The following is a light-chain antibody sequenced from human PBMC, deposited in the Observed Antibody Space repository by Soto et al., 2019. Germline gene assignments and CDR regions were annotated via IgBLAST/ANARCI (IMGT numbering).Light chain of an antibody. CDR2: GAS. V-gene: IGKV3-15*01. CDR1: ESVSTY. Sequence: ETVMTQSPATLSVSPGERVTLSCRASESVSTYLAWYQQKPGQAPRLLIYGASARATGIPDRFSGSGSGTEFTLIISNLQPEDFALYYCHQYLNWPQAIGQGTKVEIK. CDR3: HQYLNWPQA. J-gene: IGKJ1*01.